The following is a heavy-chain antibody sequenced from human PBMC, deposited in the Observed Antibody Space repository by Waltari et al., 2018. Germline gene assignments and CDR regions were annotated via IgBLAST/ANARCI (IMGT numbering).Heavy chain of an antibody. CDR1: GFSPSHYG. CDR2: LWFEGGDE. CDR3: AKDAFGNTYMDH. J-gene: IGHJ4*02. D-gene: IGHD3-16*01. V-gene: IGHV3-30*18. Sequence: QLQLVASGGGVVQPGMSLRLSCAASGFSPSHYGMHWVRQAPGRGLEWVALLWFEGGDEYYADSVRGRFTISRDNSKNILYLHMDSLRVDDTAVYYCAKDAFGNTYMDHWGQGTLVTVSS.